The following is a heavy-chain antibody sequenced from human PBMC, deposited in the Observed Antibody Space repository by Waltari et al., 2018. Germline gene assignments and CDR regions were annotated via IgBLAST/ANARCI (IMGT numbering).Heavy chain of an antibody. V-gene: IGHV1-69*04. CDR2: VGPIHRLT. J-gene: IGHJ3*01. CDR1: GDTFNKYA. CDR3: ALSPQQLLAFDF. Sequence: QVQVVQSGTEVKKPGSSVRVSCKVSGDTFNKYAISWVRQAPGQGLEWMGKVGPIHRLTNFSQKFRDRVTLTATTSTTTAFMDLTDLTAEDTAVYYCALSPQQLLAFDFWGQGTMVTVSS. D-gene: IGHD6-13*01.